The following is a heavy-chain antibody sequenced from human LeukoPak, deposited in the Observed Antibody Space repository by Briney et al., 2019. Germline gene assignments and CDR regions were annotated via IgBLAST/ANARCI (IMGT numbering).Heavy chain of an antibody. V-gene: IGHV4-4*07. J-gene: IGHJ4*02. Sequence: SETLSLTCTFSGGSISNYYWSWIRPPAGKGLEWVGRFYTSGSTSYNTSLRSRVTMSVDTSKNQPSLKLSSVTAADTAVYFCAREIQISVVGVQVTILDYWGQGTLVTVSS. CDR3: AREIQISVVGVQVTILDY. CDR2: FYTSGST. CDR1: GGSISNYY. D-gene: IGHD3-3*01.